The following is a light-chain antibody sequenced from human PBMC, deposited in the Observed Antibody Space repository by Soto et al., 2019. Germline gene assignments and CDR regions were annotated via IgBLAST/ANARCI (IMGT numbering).Light chain of an antibody. V-gene: IGLV1-40*01. CDR2: GNI. J-gene: IGLJ1*01. CDR1: SSNIGAGYD. CDR3: QSYDSGLSGYV. Sequence: QSVLTQPPSVSGAPGQRVTISCTGSSSNIGAGYDVHWYQHLPGTAPKLLIYGNINRPSGVPDRFSGSKSDTSASLAITGLQAEDEADYYCQSYDSGLSGYVFGTGTKLTVL.